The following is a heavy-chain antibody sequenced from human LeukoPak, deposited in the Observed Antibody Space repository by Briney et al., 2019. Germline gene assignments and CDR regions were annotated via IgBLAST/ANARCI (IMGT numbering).Heavy chain of an antibody. J-gene: IGHJ4*02. V-gene: IGHV4-39*07. Sequence: PSETLSLTCTVSGDSIISSSYYWGWIRQPPGKGLEWIGSFYYSGSTYYNPSLKSRVTISVDTSKNQVSLKLSSVTAADTAVYYCARDWWSSGYYRWNYFDYWGQGTLVTVSS. D-gene: IGHD3-22*01. CDR2: FYYSGST. CDR1: GDSIISSSYY. CDR3: ARDWWSSGYYRWNYFDY.